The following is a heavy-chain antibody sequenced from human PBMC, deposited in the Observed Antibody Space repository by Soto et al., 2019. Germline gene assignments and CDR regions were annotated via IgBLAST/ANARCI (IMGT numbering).Heavy chain of an antibody. CDR3: ARDPLNYGDDTNYYYYYGMDV. D-gene: IGHD4-17*01. CDR2: INPSGGST. J-gene: IGHJ6*02. Sequence: ASVKVSCKASGGTFSSYAISWVRQAPGQGLEWMGIINPSGGSTSYAQKFQGRVTMTRDTSTSTVYMELSSLRSEDTAVYYCARDPLNYGDDTNYYYYYGMDVWGQGTTVTVSS. CDR1: GGTFSSYA. V-gene: IGHV1-46*01.